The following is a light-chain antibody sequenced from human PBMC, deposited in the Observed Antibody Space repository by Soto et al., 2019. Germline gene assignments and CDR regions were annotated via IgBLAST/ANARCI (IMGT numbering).Light chain of an antibody. Sequence: IVLRQSSATLSLSPGERATLSCWVSQSVSSSYLAWYQQKPCLAPRLLIYEAASRATGIPDRFSGRGSGTDFTLAISRLEPEDLAVYYCQQYGSSPITVGQGTRLEIK. J-gene: IGKJ5*01. CDR3: QQYGSSPIT. CDR1: QSVSSSY. CDR2: EAA. V-gene: IGKV3D-20*01.